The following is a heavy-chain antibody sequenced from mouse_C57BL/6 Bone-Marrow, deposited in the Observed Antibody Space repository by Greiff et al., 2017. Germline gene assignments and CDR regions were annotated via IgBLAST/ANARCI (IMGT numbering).Heavy chain of an antibody. Sequence: VQLQQPGAELVMPGASVKLSCKASGYTFTSYWMHWVKQRPGQGLEWIGEIDPSDSYTNYNQKFKGKSTLTVDKSSSTAYMQLSSLTSEDSAVYYCARLPRKGFDVWGTGTTVTVSS. CDR2: IDPSDSYT. CDR3: ARLPRKGFDV. V-gene: IGHV1-69*01. J-gene: IGHJ1*03. CDR1: GYTFTSYW. D-gene: IGHD5-5*01.